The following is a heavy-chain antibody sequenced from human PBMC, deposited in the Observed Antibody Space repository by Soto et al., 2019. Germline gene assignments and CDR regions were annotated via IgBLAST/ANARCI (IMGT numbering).Heavy chain of an antibody. D-gene: IGHD3-22*01. CDR1: GGSISSSSYY. CDR3: ARGLPYDSSGVDY. J-gene: IGHJ4*02. Sequence: SETLSLTCTVSGGSISSSSYYWGWIRQPPGKGLEWIGSIVYSGSTYYNPSLKSRVTISVDTSKNQFSLKLSSVTAADTAVYYCARGLPYDSSGVDYWGQGTLVTVSS. CDR2: IVYSGST. V-gene: IGHV4-39*07.